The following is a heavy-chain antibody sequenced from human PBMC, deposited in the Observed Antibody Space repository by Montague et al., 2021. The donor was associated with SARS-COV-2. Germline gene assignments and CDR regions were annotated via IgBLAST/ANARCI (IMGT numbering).Heavy chain of an antibody. V-gene: IGHV3-48*03. CDR1: GFTFRRYE. Sequence: SLRLSCAASGFTFRRYEMHWVRQPPGKGLQWVSYINTGGDTMFYADSVKGRFTTSRDDAKNSLFLQINSLRADDTGVYYCAAGGSINYWGQGTLVTVSA. D-gene: IGHD3-10*01. CDR3: AAGGSINY. J-gene: IGHJ4*02. CDR2: INTGGDTM.